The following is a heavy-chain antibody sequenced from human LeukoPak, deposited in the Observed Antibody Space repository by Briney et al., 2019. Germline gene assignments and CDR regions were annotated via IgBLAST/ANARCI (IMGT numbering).Heavy chain of an antibody. D-gene: IGHD6-13*01. V-gene: IGHV3-66*01. CDR3: ARCGSSWYFDY. CDR1: GFTVSSNY. Sequence: GGSLRLSCAASGFTVSSNYMSWVRQAPGKGLEWVSVIYSGGSTYYADSVKGRFTISRDNSKNTLYLQMNSLRAEDTAAYYCARCGSSWYFDYWGQGTLVTVSS. J-gene: IGHJ4*02. CDR2: IYSGGST.